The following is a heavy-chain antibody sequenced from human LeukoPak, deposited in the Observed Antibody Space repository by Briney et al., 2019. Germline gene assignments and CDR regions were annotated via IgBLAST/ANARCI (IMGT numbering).Heavy chain of an antibody. CDR1: GYTFSTYG. Sequence: ASVKVSCKASGYTFSTYGIDWVRQAPGEGLEWMGWISGDNGNKKYAQKFQGRVTMTTDTTTTTAYMELRSLRSDDTAVYYCARDGYFDYWGQGTLVTVSS. V-gene: IGHV1-18*01. CDR3: ARDGYFDY. CDR2: ISGDNGNK. J-gene: IGHJ4*02.